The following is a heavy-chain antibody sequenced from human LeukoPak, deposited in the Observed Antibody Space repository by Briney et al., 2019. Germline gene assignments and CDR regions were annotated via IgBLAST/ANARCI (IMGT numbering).Heavy chain of an antibody. Sequence: SETLSLTCAVYGXSFSGYSWNWIRQPPGKGLEWIGAINHSGSTNYNPSLKSRVTISVDTSKNQFSLKPTSVTAADTAVYYCARSGGEDCRTTICYAFDIWGQGTMVTVSS. CDR1: GXSFSGYS. J-gene: IGHJ3*02. V-gene: IGHV4-34*01. D-gene: IGHD2-2*01. CDR2: INHSGST. CDR3: ARSGGEDCRTTICYAFDI.